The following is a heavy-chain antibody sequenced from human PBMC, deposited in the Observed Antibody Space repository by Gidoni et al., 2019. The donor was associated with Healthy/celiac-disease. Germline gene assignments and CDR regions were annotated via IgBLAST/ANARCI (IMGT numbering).Heavy chain of an antibody. V-gene: IGHV3-33*01. D-gene: IGHD4-4*01. CDR1: SSYG. CDR3: ARDFGYSNYAPPDY. CDR2: IWYDGSNK. Sequence: SSYGMHWVRQAPGKGLGWVAVIWYDGSNKYYADSVKGRFTISRDNSKNTLYLQMNSLRAEDTAVYYCARDFGYSNYAPPDYWGQGTLVTVSS. J-gene: IGHJ4*02.